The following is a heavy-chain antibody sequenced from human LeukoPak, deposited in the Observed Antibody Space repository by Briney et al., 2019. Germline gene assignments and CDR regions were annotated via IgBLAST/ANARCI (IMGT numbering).Heavy chain of an antibody. CDR1: GFTFSSYA. CDR2: ISGSGGST. Sequence: GGSLRLSCAASGFTFSSYAMSWVRQAPGKGLEWVSAISGSGGSTYYADSVKGRFTISRDNSKNTLYLQMNSLRAEDTAVYYCAKDREECYYDSSGYSAFDYWGQGTLVTVSS. J-gene: IGHJ4*02. D-gene: IGHD3-22*01. CDR3: AKDREECYYDSSGYSAFDY. V-gene: IGHV3-23*01.